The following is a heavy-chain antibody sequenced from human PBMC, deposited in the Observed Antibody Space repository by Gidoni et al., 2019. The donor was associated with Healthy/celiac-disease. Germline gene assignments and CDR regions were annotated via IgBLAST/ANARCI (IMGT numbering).Heavy chain of an antibody. D-gene: IGHD7-27*01. Sequence: APGKGLEWVSSISSSSSYIYYADSVKGRFTISRDNAKNSLYLQMNSLRAEDTAVYYCASNWGSFDLWGRGTLVTVSS. CDR2: ISSSSSYI. CDR3: ASNWGSFDL. V-gene: IGHV3-21*01. J-gene: IGHJ2*01.